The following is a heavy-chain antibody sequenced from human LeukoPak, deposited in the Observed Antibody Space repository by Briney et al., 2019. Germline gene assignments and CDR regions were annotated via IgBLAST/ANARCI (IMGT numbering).Heavy chain of an antibody. CDR3: ARDKGSSSWYEFDY. J-gene: IGHJ4*02. CDR2: ISSSGSTI. V-gene: IGHV3-48*03. CDR1: GFTFSSYE. D-gene: IGHD6-13*01. Sequence: PGGSLRLSCAASGFTFSSYEMNWVRQAPGKGLEWVSYISSSGSTIYYADSVKGRFTISRDNAKNSLYLQMNSLGAEDTAVYYCARDKGSSSWYEFDYWGQGTLVTVSS.